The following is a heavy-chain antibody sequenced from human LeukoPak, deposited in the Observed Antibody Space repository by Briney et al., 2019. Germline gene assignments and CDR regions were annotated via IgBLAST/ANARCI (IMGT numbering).Heavy chain of an antibody. CDR3: TRELGHCTGGTCFPSGPADY. CDR2: IDGDGSNT. D-gene: IGHD2-15*01. V-gene: IGHV3-74*01. J-gene: IGHJ4*02. Sequence: GGSLRLSCAASGFTFSSHWMHWVRQAPGKGLVCVSLIDGDGSNTNYADSVKGRFVISRDNAKNTLFLQMSSLRADDTGVYYCTRELGHCTGGTCFPSGPADYWGQGTLVTVSS. CDR1: GFTFSSHW.